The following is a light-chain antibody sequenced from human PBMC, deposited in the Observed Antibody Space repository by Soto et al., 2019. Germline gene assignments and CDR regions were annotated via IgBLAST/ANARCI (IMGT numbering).Light chain of an antibody. V-gene: IGKV3-15*01. CDR3: QQGHNWPLT. CDR2: SAS. J-gene: IGKJ2*01. Sequence: EIAMTQSPATLSVSPGERATLSCRASQSISTELAWYQQIPGQPPRLLMYSASTRATGVPARFTGSGSGSEFTFTISGLQPEDFAIYYCQQGHNWPLTFGQGTRLEI. CDR1: QSISTE.